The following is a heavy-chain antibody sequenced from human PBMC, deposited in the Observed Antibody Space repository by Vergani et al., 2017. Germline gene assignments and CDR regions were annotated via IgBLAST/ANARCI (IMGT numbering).Heavy chain of an antibody. V-gene: IGHV3-30*14. CDR3: AREPDFDY. J-gene: IGHJ4*02. CDR1: GFTFSSYA. CDR2: ISYDGSNK. Sequence: QVQLVESGGGVVQPGRSLRLSCAASGFTFSSYAMHWVRQAPGKGLEWVAVISYDGSNKYYADSVKGRFTISRDNSKNTLYLQMNSLRAEDTAVYYCAREPDFDYWGQGTLVTVSS.